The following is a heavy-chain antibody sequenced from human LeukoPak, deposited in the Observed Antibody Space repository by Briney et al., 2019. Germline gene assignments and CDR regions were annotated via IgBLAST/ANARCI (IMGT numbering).Heavy chain of an antibody. Sequence: GGSLRLSCAASGFTFSSYEMNWVRQAPGKGLEWVSYISSSGSTIYYADSVKGRFTISRDNAKNSLYLQMNSLRAEDTAVYYCARLSSGGYSGYDRQKVSWTGYYFDYWGQGTLVTVSS. V-gene: IGHV3-48*03. J-gene: IGHJ4*02. D-gene: IGHD5-12*01. CDR2: ISSSGSTI. CDR3: ARLSSGGYSGYDRQKVSWTGYYFDY. CDR1: GFTFSSYE.